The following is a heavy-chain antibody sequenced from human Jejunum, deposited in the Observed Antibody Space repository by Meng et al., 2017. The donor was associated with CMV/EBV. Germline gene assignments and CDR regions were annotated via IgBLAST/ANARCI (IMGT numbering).Heavy chain of an antibody. J-gene: IGHJ6*02. Sequence: AASGFTVTINYMNWVRQAPGKGLEWVSVIYSDGSTYYADSVKGRFSISRDNSKNTLYLQMNSLRAEDTAVYYCARGRGYFCGMDVWGQETTVTVSS. CDR3: ARGRGYFCGMDV. CDR2: IYSDGST. CDR1: GFTVTINY. V-gene: IGHV3-53*01.